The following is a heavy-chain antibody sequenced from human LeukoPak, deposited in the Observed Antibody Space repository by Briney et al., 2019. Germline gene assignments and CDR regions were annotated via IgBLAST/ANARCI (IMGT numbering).Heavy chain of an antibody. Sequence: ASVKVSCKASGYTFTGYYMHWVRQAPGQGLEWMGGIIPIFGTANYAQKFQGRVTITADESTSTAYMELSSLRSEDTAVYYCAREGVGYCGGDCYRFDYWGQGTLVTVSS. J-gene: IGHJ4*02. CDR1: GYTFTGYY. V-gene: IGHV1-69*13. CDR3: AREGVGYCGGDCYRFDY. CDR2: IIPIFGTA. D-gene: IGHD2-21*01.